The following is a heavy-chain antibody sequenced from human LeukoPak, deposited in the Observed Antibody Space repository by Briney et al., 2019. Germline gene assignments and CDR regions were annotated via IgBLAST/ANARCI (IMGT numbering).Heavy chain of an antibody. V-gene: IGHV5-51*01. CDR3: GRHQHSGSYGAFDI. CDR2: IHPGDSDT. D-gene: IGHD1-26*01. J-gene: IGHJ3*02. CDR1: GYTFTSYW. Sequence: GESLKISCQGSGYTFTSYWIGWVRQMPGKGLERVGIIHPGDSDTRYSPSFQGQVTISADKSITPAYLQWSSLKASDTAMYYCGRHQHSGSYGAFDIWGQGTMVTVSS.